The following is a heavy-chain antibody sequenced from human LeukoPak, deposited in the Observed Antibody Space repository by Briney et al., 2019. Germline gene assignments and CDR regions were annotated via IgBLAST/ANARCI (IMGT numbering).Heavy chain of an antibody. CDR2: IYYSGST. D-gene: IGHD6-19*01. Sequence: SETLSLTCTVSGGSISSYYWSWIRQPPGKGLEWIGYIYYSGSTNYNPSLKSRVTISVDTSKNQFSLKLSSVTAADTAVYYCARHFSGIAMAGLDYWGQGTLVTVSS. V-gene: IGHV4-59*08. J-gene: IGHJ4*02. CDR1: GGSISSYY. CDR3: ARHFSGIAMAGLDY.